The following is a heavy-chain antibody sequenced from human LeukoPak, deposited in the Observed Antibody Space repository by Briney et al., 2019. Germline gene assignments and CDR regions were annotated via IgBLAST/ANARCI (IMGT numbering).Heavy chain of an antibody. CDR3: ARATGIIFGIVTHGPYYYYMDV. Sequence: SVKVSCKASGDGCTDYYSHVGGQSAGQGVEGMGGINAKSVDTRFAQKFEGRVSMTRNTSISTAHVDLSGLKSDDTAVYYCARATGIIFGIVTHGPYYYYMDVWGTGTTVIVSS. D-gene: IGHD3/OR15-3a*01. CDR2: INAKSVDT. V-gene: IGHV1-2*02. CDR1: GDGCTDYY. J-gene: IGHJ6*03.